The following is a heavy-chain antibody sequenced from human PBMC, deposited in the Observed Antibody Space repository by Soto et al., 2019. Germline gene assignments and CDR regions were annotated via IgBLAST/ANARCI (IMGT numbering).Heavy chain of an antibody. D-gene: IGHD2-2*01. CDR1: GGSISSYY. J-gene: IGHJ3*02. Sequence: SETLSLTCTVSGGSISSYYWSWIRQPPGKGLEWIGYIYYSGSTNYNPSLKSRVTISVDTSKNQFSLKLSSVTAADTAVYYCARGRGGWFINQLLNAFDIWGQGTMVTVPS. CDR3: ARGRGGWFINQLLNAFDI. CDR2: IYYSGST. V-gene: IGHV4-59*01.